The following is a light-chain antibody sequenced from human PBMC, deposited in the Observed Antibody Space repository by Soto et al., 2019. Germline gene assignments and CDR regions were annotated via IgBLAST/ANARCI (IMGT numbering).Light chain of an antibody. Sequence: DIVMTQSPDSLTVSLGERATINCKSSQSVLYSSNNKNYLAWYQQKPGQPPKLLIYWASTRESGVPDRFSGSGSGTDFTLTTSRLVPEDFAVYYCQQYGSSPWTFAQGTKVDI. CDR1: QSVLYSSNNKNY. V-gene: IGKV4-1*01. J-gene: IGKJ1*01. CDR2: WAS. CDR3: QQYGSSPWT.